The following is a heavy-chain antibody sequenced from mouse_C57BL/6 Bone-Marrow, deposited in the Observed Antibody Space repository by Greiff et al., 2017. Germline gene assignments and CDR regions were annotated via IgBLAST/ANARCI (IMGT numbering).Heavy chain of an antibody. V-gene: IGHV1-15*01. D-gene: IGHD2-4*01. CDR2: IDPETGGT. Sequence: VQLQESGAELVRPGASVTLSCKASGYTFTDYEMHWVKQTPVHGLEWIGAIDPETGGTAYKQKFKGKAILTADKSSSTAYMELRSLTSEDTADYYCTREGCIRVDGDYEGFAYWGQGTLVTVSA. J-gene: IGHJ3*01. CDR3: TREGCIRVDGDYEGFAY. CDR1: GYTFTDYE.